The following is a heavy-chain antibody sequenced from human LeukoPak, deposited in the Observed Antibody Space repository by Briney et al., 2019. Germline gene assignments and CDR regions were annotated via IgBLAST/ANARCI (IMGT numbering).Heavy chain of an antibody. D-gene: IGHD3-10*01. CDR2: IKSKTDGGTT. J-gene: IGHJ3*02. V-gene: IGHV3-15*01. Sequence: GGSLRLSCAASGFTFSNAWMSWVRQAPGKGLEWVGRIKSKTDGGTTDYAAPVKGRFTISRDDSKNTLYLQMNSLKTEDTAVYYCTTAKLLWFGESPDNDAFDIWGQGTMVTVSS. CDR3: TTAKLLWFGESPDNDAFDI. CDR1: GFTFSNAW.